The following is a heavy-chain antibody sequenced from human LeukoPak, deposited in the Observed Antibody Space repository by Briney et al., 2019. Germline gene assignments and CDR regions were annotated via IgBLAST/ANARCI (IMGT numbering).Heavy chain of an antibody. V-gene: IGHV3-20*04. J-gene: IGHJ6*03. CDR3: ARVLGCTNGVCPYYYYYYMDV. CDR2: INWNGGST. Sequence: GGSLRLSCAASGLTFDDYGMSWVRQAPGKGLEWVSGINWNGGSTGYADSVKGRFTISRDNAKNSLYLQMNSPRAEDTALYYCARVLGCTNGVCPYYYYYYMDVWGKGTTVTVSS. D-gene: IGHD2-8*01. CDR1: GLTFDDYG.